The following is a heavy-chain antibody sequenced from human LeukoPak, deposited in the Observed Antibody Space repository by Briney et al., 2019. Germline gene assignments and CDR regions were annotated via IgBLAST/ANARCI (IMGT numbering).Heavy chain of an antibody. CDR3: ARGIYSYGYRGTDY. D-gene: IGHD5-18*01. CDR2: ISSSSSYI. Sequence: PGGSLRLSCAASGFTFSSYSMNWVRQAPGKGLEWVSSISSSSSYIYYADSVKGRFTISRDNAKNSLYLQMNSLRAEDTAVYYCARGIYSYGYRGTDYWGQGTLVTVYS. V-gene: IGHV3-21*01. J-gene: IGHJ4*02. CDR1: GFTFSSYS.